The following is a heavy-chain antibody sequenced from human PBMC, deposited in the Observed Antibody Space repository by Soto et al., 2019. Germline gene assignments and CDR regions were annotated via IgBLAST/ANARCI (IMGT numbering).Heavy chain of an antibody. J-gene: IGHJ4*02. Sequence: PGGSLRLSCAASGFTFSSYAMHWVRQAPGKGLEWVAVISYDGSNKYYADSVKGRFTISRDNSKNTLYPQMNSLRAEDTAVYYCARDFEFDYWGQGTLVTVSS. V-gene: IGHV3-30-3*01. D-gene: IGHD3-9*01. CDR2: ISYDGSNK. CDR1: GFTFSSYA. CDR3: ARDFEFDY.